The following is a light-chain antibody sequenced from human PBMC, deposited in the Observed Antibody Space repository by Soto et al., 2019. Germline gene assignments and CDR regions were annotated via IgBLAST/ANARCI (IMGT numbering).Light chain of an antibody. CDR3: ETWDSNTWV. Sequence: QPVLTQSSSASASLGSSVKLTCTLSSGHSSYIIAWHQQQPGKAPRYLMKIEGSGSYNKGSGVPDRFSGSSSGADRYLTISRLQFEDEADYYCETWDSNTWVFGGGTKVTVL. V-gene: IGLV4-60*02. CDR1: SGHSSYI. CDR2: IEGSGSY. J-gene: IGLJ3*02.